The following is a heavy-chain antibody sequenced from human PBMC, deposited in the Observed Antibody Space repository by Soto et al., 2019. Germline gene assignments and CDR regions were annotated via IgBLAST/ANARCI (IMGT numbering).Heavy chain of an antibody. CDR3: VKGTQWLETYFDS. CDR1: GFTVSSNY. J-gene: IGHJ4*02. V-gene: IGHV3-53*01. Sequence: GGSLRLSCAASGFTVSSNYMSWVRQAPGKGLEWVSVIYSGGSTYYADSVKGRFTISRDNSKNTLYLQMNSLRAEDTAVYYCVKGTQWLETYFDSWGPGTLVTVSS. CDR2: IYSGGST. D-gene: IGHD6-19*01.